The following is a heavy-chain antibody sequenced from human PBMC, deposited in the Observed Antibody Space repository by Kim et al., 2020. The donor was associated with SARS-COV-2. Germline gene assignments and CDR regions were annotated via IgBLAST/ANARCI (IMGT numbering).Heavy chain of an antibody. CDR1: GFTFGDYA. CDR2: INSGSQYI. J-gene: IGHJ2*01. CDR3: ARVNDAQRTGVPPYWYLDL. D-gene: IGHD7-27*01. Sequence: GGSLRRSCAGSGFTFGDYAMDWVRQAPGTGLEWVANINSGSQYIYYAESFKGRFTISRDNADNTVYLQMDSLRAEDTATYYCARVNDAQRTGVPPYWYLDLWGRGTLVTVSS. V-gene: IGHV3-21*06.